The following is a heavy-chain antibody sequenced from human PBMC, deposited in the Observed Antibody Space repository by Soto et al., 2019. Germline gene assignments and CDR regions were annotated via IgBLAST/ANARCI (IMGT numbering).Heavy chain of an antibody. CDR1: GYTVTSYG. J-gene: IGHJ4*02. V-gene: IGHV1-18*04. CDR2: XSXYXGXT. D-gene: IGHD3-16*01. CDR3: ARDAVYYFDY. Sequence: ASVKVSCKASGYTVTSYGISLVRQAPGQGLEXMXXXSXYXGXTXXXXKLQGRVTMTTGTSTSTAYMELRSLRSDDTAVYYCARDAVYYFDYWGQGTLVTVSS.